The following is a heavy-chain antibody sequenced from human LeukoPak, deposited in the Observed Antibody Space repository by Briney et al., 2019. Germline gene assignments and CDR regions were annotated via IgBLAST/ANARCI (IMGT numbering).Heavy chain of an antibody. CDR3: ARDSSSGLLWREITMIVVGEFYP. V-gene: IGHV1-2*02. CDR2: INPNSGGT. Sequence: GASVKVCCTASGYTFTGYYMHWVRQAPGQGLEWMGWINPNSGGTNYAQKFQGRVTMTRDTSISTAYMELSRLRSDDTAVYYCARDSSSGLLWREITMIVVGEFYPWGQGTLVTVSS. D-gene: IGHD3-22*01. CDR1: GYTFTGYY. J-gene: IGHJ5*02.